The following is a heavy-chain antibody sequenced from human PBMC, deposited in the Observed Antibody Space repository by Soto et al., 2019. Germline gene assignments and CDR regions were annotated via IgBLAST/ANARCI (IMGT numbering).Heavy chain of an antibody. D-gene: IGHD6-13*01. Sequence: SETLSLTCTVSGGSISSGGYYWSWIRQHPGKGLEWIGYIYYSGSTYYNPSLKSRVTISVDTSKNQFSLKLSSVTAADTAVYYCARDRYVAAAGTFLFDYWGQGTLVTVSS. V-gene: IGHV4-31*03. CDR3: ARDRYVAAAGTFLFDY. J-gene: IGHJ4*02. CDR1: GGSISSGGYY. CDR2: IYYSGST.